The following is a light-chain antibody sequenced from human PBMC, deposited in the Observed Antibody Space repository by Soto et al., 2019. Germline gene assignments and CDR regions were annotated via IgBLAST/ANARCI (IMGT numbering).Light chain of an antibody. CDR1: QGISSW. J-gene: IGKJ4*01. V-gene: IGKV1-12*01. CDR2: AAS. Sequence: DIQMTQSPSSVSASVGDRVTITCRASQGISSWLARYQQKPGKAPKLLIYAASSLQSGVPSRFRGSGSGTDFTLTISSLQPEDFATYYCQQANSFPLTFGGGPKVEIK. CDR3: QQANSFPLT.